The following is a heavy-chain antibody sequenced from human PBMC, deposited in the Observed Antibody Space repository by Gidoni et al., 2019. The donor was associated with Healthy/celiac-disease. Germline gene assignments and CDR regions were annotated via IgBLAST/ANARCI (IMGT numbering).Heavy chain of an antibody. CDR3: AREYITMVRGVYYYYGMDV. D-gene: IGHD3-10*01. Sequence: QLVEGGGGVVQPGRSLRLTGAASGFTFSSSAMHWVRQAPGKGLELVAVISYDGSNKYYADSVQGRFTISRDNSKNTLYLQMNSLRAEDTAVYYCAREYITMVRGVYYYYGMDVWGQGTTVTVSS. CDR1: GFTFSSSA. V-gene: IGHV3-30-3*01. J-gene: IGHJ6*02. CDR2: ISYDGSNK.